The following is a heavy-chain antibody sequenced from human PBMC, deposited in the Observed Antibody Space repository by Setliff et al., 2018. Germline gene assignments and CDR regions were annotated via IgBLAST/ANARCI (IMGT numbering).Heavy chain of an antibody. Sequence: PSETLSLTCTVSGYSIRSDYYWGWIRQPPGKGLEWIGSLYHTGSTYYSPSLKSRVTISVDTSKNQFSLKLSSVTAADTAVYYCARVRDYEIDYWGQGTLVTVSS. CDR2: LYHTGST. D-gene: IGHD3-16*01. CDR1: GYSIRSDYY. CDR3: ARVRDYEIDY. V-gene: IGHV4-38-2*02. J-gene: IGHJ4*02.